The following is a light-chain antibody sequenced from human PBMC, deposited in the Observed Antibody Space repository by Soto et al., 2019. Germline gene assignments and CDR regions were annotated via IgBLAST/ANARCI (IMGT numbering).Light chain of an antibody. Sequence: EVVLTQSPATLSSSPGESVTLSCRASQSINTYLAWYQQKPGQGPRLLIYDASYRTAGIPSRFSGSGSGTDFTLTISSLEPADFAISHCQQRSNGPLTFGGGTKVEI. V-gene: IGKV3-11*01. J-gene: IGKJ4*01. CDR1: QSINTY. CDR3: QQRSNGPLT. CDR2: DAS.